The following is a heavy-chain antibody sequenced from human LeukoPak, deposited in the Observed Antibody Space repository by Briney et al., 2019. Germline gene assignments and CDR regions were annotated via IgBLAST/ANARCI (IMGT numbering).Heavy chain of an antibody. V-gene: IGHV3-53*01. CDR3: ARGSRVTTRLDAFDI. D-gene: IGHD4-17*01. J-gene: IGHJ3*02. CDR1: GFTFSSYS. CDR2: IYSGGSI. Sequence: PGGSLRLSCAASGFTFSSYSMNWVRQAPGKGLEWVSTIYSGGSIYYADSVKGRFTISRDNSKNTLYLQINSLRAEDTAVYYCARGSRVTTRLDAFDIWGQGTMVTVSS.